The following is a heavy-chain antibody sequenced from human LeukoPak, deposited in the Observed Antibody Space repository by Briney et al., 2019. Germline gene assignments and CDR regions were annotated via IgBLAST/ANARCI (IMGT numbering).Heavy chain of an antibody. CDR3: ARAFLRGAHYYYYMDV. CDR2: INPILSTA. CDR1: GGAFSSYG. Sequence: SVKVSCKASGGAFSSYGIIWVRQAPGQGLEWMGGINPILSTANYAHKFRDRVTLTTDESTSTTYMELRGLRSEDTALYYCARAFLRGAHYYYYMDVWGGGTTVTVSS. V-gene: IGHV1-69*05. J-gene: IGHJ6*03.